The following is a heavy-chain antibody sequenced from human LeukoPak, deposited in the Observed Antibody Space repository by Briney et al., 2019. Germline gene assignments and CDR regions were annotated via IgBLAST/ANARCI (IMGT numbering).Heavy chain of an antibody. CDR2: ILTGEAT. Sequence: SETLSLTCTVSGGSISSYYWSWIRQPPGKGLESFGIILTGEATTYSPSLKSRVTISVDTSKNQFSLKLSSVTAADTAVYYCARAKTAPYYDSSGYYSVVDWFDPWGQGTLVTVSS. D-gene: IGHD3-22*01. V-gene: IGHV4-4*08. CDR3: ARAKTAPYYDSSGYYSVVDWFDP. CDR1: GGSISSYY. J-gene: IGHJ5*02.